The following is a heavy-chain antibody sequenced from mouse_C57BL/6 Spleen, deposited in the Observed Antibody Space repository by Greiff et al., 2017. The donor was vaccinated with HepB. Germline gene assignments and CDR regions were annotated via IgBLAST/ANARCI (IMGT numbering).Heavy chain of an antibody. D-gene: IGHD1-1*01. CDR3: ERHNYGSSYPYYFDY. Sequence: EVKLMESGGDLVKPGGSLKLSCAASGFTFSSYGMSWVRQTPDKRLEWVATISSGGSYTYYPDSVKGRFTISRDNAKNTLYLQMSSLKSEDTAMYYCERHNYGSSYPYYFDYWGQGTTLTVSS. J-gene: IGHJ2*01. CDR1: GFTFSSYG. CDR2: ISSGGSYT. V-gene: IGHV5-6*01.